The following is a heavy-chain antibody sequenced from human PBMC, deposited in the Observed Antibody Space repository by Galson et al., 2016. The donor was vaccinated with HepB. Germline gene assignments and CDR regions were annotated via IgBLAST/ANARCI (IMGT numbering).Heavy chain of an antibody. CDR1: GFTVSSTY. CDR2: IYSSRTT. Sequence: LRLSCAASGFTVSSTYMNWVRLAPGKGLEWVSVIYSSRTTHYADSVKGRFTISRDNSKNTVYLQMNSLRAEDTAVYYCARAYQAGAPFDSWGQGTLVTVSS. V-gene: IGHV3-53*01. J-gene: IGHJ4*02. D-gene: IGHD1-26*01. CDR3: ARAYQAGAPFDS.